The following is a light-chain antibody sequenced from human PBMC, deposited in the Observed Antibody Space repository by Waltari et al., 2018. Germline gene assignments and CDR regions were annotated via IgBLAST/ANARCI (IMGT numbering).Light chain of an antibody. J-gene: IGLJ3*02. V-gene: IGLV1-44*01. CDR3: ATWDDSLNGRV. CDR2: SND. CDR1: SSNIGSNT. Sequence: QSVLTQPPSASGTPGQRVTISCSGSSSNIGSNTVNWHQQLPGTAPTLLIYSNDQRPSGVPGRFSGSKSGTAASLAISGLQSEDEADYYCATWDDSLNGRVFGGGTKLTVL.